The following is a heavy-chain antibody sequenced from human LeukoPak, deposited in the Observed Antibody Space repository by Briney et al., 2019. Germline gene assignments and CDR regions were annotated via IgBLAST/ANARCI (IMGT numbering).Heavy chain of an antibody. CDR3: ARDEVGAMFDY. CDR1: GFTVSSNY. Sequence: GGSLRLSCAASGFTVSSNYMSWVRQAPGKGLEWVSVIYSGGSTYYADSVKGRFTISRDNSKNTLYLQMNSLRAEDTAVYYCARDEVGAMFDYWGQGTLVTVSS. CDR2: IYSGGST. J-gene: IGHJ4*02. D-gene: IGHD1-26*01. V-gene: IGHV3-66*02.